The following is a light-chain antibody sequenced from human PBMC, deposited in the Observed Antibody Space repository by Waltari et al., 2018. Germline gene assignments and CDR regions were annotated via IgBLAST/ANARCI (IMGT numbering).Light chain of an antibody. V-gene: IGKV3-15*01. CDR2: GAS. J-gene: IGKJ4*01. CDR1: QSVSSN. CDR3: QQYNNWPLT. Sequence: EILLTQSPDTLSQSPGERATLSCRASQSVSSNLSWYQQKTGQAPSLLIYGASPRATGIPARFSGSGSGTEFTLTISSLQSEDFAVYYCQQYNNWPLTFGGGTKVEIK.